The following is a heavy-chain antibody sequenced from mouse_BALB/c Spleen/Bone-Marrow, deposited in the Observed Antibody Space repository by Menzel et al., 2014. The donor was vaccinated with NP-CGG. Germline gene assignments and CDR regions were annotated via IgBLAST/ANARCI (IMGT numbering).Heavy chain of an antibody. CDR2: IYPGDGDT. CDR1: GYAFSSYW. J-gene: IGHJ4*01. D-gene: IGHD2-3*01. V-gene: IGHV1-80*01. Sequence: QVQLQQSGAELVRPGSSVKISCKASGYAFSSYWMSWVKQRPGQGLEWIGQIYPGDGDTNYNGKFKGKATLTADKSSSTAYVQLSSLTSEDSAVYFCARLDGYYPYYAMDYWGQGTSVTVSS. CDR3: ARLDGYYPYYAMDY.